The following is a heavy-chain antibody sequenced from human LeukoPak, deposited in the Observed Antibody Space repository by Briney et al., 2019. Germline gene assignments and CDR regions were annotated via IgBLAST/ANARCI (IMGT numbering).Heavy chain of an antibody. CDR1: GFTFSDYY. Sequence: GGSLRLSCAASGFTFSDYYMSWIRQAPGKGLEWVSYISSSGSTIYYADTVKGRFTISRDNSKNTLYLQMNSLRAEDTAVYYCAREALRLAAGSPLDYWGQGTLVTVSS. D-gene: IGHD3-16*01. CDR3: AREALRLAAGSPLDY. V-gene: IGHV3-11*04. J-gene: IGHJ4*02. CDR2: ISSSGSTI.